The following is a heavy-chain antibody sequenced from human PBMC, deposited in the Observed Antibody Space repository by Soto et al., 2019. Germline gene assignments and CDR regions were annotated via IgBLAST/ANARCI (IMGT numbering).Heavy chain of an antibody. V-gene: IGHV3-74*01. D-gene: IGHD3-10*01. Sequence: EVQLVESGGGLVQPGESLRLSCAASGFTFSSYWMHWVRKAPGKGLVWVSRINSDGSSTNYADSVKGQFTISRDNAKNTLYLQLHSLRAEDTAVYYCGRGASGSYRRDYLGQGTLVTVSS. CDR1: GFTFSSYW. J-gene: IGHJ4*02. CDR3: GRGASGSYRRDY. CDR2: INSDGSST.